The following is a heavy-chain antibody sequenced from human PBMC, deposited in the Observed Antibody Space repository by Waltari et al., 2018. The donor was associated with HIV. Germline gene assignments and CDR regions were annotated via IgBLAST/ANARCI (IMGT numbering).Heavy chain of an antibody. CDR1: GGSFKTST. Sequence: QVQLMQSGPEVKKPGSSVKVSCKASGGSFKTSTISWVRQAPGQGVEWRGGILSFVGSANDARTCQGSVSISADKSRNTAYMELCSLRAEDTAVDYCATPRQVNGCTAPIRHYFYYAMDVWGQGTTVTVSS. CDR3: ATPRQVNGCTAPIRHYFYYAMDV. V-gene: IGHV1-69*10. D-gene: IGHD2-8*01. CDR2: ILSFVGSA. J-gene: IGHJ6*02.